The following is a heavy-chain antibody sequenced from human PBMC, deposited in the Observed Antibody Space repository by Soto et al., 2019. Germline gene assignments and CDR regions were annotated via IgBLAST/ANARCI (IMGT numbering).Heavy chain of an antibody. D-gene: IGHD6-19*01. J-gene: IGHJ3*02. Sequence: ASVKVSCKASGYTFTSYGISWVRQAPGQGLEWMGWISAYNGNTNYAQKLQGRVTMTTDTSTSTAYMELRSLRSDDTAVYYCARDRIPGIPVEDRGFSAFNIGGQGKMFTVS. V-gene: IGHV1-18*01. CDR2: ISAYNGNT. CDR1: GYTFTSYG. CDR3: ARDRIPGIPVEDRGFSAFNI.